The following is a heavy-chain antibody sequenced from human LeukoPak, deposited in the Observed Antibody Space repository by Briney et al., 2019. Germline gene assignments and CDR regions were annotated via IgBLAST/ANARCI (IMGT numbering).Heavy chain of an antibody. Sequence: GASVKVSCKASGYTFTSYGISWVRQAPGQGLEWMGWISAYNGNTNYAQKLQGRVTMATDTSTSTAYMELSSLRSEDTAVYYCARGGHYYGSGQERYYYYYMDVWGKGTTVTISS. CDR3: ARGGHYYGSGQERYYYYYMDV. V-gene: IGHV1-18*01. J-gene: IGHJ6*03. D-gene: IGHD3-10*01. CDR1: GYTFTSYG. CDR2: ISAYNGNT.